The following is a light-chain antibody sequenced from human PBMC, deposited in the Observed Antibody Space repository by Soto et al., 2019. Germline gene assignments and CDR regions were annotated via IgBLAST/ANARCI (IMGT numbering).Light chain of an antibody. CDR2: VAS. CDR3: QQYNNWPRVYT. J-gene: IGKJ2*01. Sequence: EIVMTQSPATLSVSPGERATLSCRASQSVSSNLAWYQQKPGQAPRLLIYVASTRATGIPARFSGSGSGTEFTLTISILQSEDFAVYYCQQYNNWPRVYTFGQGTKLEIK. CDR1: QSVSSN. V-gene: IGKV3-15*01.